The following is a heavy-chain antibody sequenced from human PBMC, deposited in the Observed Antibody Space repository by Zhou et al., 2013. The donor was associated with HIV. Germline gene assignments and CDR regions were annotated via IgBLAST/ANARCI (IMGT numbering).Heavy chain of an antibody. D-gene: IGHD5-18*01. CDR1: GFTVSSNY. J-gene: IGHJ4*02. Sequence: EVQLVESGGGLIQPGGSLRLSCAASGFTVSSNYMSWVRQAPGKGLEWVSVIYSGGSTYYADSAKGRFTISRDNSKNTLYLQMNSLRAEDTAVYYCARAMRGYSYGFDYWGQGTLVTVSS. CDR3: ARAMRGYSYGFDY. V-gene: IGHV3-53*01. CDR2: IYSGGST.